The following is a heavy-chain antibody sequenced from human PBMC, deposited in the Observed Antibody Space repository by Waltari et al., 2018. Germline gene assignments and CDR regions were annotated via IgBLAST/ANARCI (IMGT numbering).Heavy chain of an antibody. Sequence: QVELVQSGAELKTPGASVKGSCKASGYTVISDAISWDRQAPGQGLEWMGWISVYNGNKNYEQKFQGRVTMTADTSTTTAYMELRSLRADDTAVYYCARTSLLARDGLNYYWGQGTLVTVSS. CDR2: ISVYNGNK. D-gene: IGHD3-3*02. CDR1: GYTVISDA. J-gene: IGHJ4*02. V-gene: IGHV1-18*01. CDR3: ARTSLLARDGLNYY.